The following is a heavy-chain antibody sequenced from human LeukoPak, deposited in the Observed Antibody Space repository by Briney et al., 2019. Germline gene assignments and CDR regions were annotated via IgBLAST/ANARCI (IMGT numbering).Heavy chain of an antibody. CDR2: IYYSGST. CDR1: GGSISSYY. V-gene: IGHV4-59*01. Sequence: SETLSLTCTVSGGSISSYYWSWIRQPPGKGLEWIGYIYYSGSTNYNPSLKSRVAISVDTSKNQFSLKLSSVTAADTAVYYCAARTPYYFDYWGQGTLVTVSS. D-gene: IGHD1-14*01. J-gene: IGHJ4*02. CDR3: AARTPYYFDY.